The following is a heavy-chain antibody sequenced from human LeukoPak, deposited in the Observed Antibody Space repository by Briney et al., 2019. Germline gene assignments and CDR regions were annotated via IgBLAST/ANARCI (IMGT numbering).Heavy chain of an antibody. CDR2: IYSGGST. J-gene: IGHJ6*03. V-gene: IGHV3-53*01. D-gene: IGHD3-22*01. Sequence: GGSLRLACAASGFTVSSNYMSWVRQAPGKGLEWVSVIYSGGSTYYADSVKGRFTISRDNSKNTLYLQMNSLRAEDTAVYYCARASGLDSSGYFSYYYYMDVWGKGTTVTISS. CDR3: ARASGLDSSGYFSYYYYMDV. CDR1: GFTVSSNY.